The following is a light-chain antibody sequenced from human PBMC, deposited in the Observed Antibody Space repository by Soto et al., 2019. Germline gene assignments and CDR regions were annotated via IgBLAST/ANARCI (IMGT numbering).Light chain of an antibody. Sequence: DIQMTQSPSNLSASVGDRVTITCRASQTISTLLAWYQQRPGKAPNLLIYKASSLESGVPSRFSGSGSGTEFTLTISSLQPDDFATYCCQQYSTYPLTFGQGTKVEVK. V-gene: IGKV1-5*03. CDR3: QQYSTYPLT. CDR2: KAS. CDR1: QTISTL. J-gene: IGKJ1*01.